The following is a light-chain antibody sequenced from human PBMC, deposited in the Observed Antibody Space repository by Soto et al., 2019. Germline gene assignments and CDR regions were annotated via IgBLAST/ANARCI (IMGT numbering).Light chain of an antibody. CDR3: CSCGGSPTYV. CDR2: RNN. CDR1: SSNIGSNY. Sequence: QSVLTQPPSASGTPGQRVTISCSGSSSNIGSNYVYWYQQLPGTAPKLVIYRNNQRPSGVPDRFSGSKSGTSASLAISGLRSEDEADYYCCSCGGSPTYVFGTGTKLTVL. J-gene: IGLJ1*01. V-gene: IGLV1-47*01.